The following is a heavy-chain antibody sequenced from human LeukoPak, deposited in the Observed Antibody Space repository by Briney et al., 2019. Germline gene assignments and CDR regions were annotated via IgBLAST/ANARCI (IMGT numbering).Heavy chain of an antibody. CDR2: IPFDGSYR. D-gene: IGHD3-10*01. CDR1: GLTFGTSG. Sequence: RRSLRLSCAASGLTFGTSGIQWVRQAPGKWMEWVTLIPFDGSYRNYADSVKRRFSISRVASRNTLFLQMHGLRTEDTAVYYCAKDFRAYRGSGGRYVDTWGQGPLVTVSS. J-gene: IGHJ5*02. V-gene: IGHV3-30*18. CDR3: AKDFRAYRGSGGRYVDT.